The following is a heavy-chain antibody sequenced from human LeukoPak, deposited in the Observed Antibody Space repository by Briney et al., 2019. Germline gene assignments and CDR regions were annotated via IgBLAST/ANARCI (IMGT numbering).Heavy chain of an antibody. V-gene: IGHV1-24*01. J-gene: IGHJ4*02. CDR1: GYTLTELS. CDR2: FDPEDGET. Sequence: ASVTVSCTVSGYTLTELSMHWVRQAPGKGLEWMGGFDPEDGETIYAQKFQGRVTMTEDTSTDTAYMELSSLRSEDTAVYYCATDIIVGATGEVDYWGQGTLVTVSS. D-gene: IGHD1-26*01. CDR3: ATDIIVGATGEVDY.